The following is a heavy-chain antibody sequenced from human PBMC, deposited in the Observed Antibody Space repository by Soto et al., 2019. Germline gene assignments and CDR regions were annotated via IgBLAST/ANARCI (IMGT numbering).Heavy chain of an antibody. V-gene: IGHV1-2*02. J-gene: IGHJ6*02. CDR2: IHLKSGGT. CDR3: ASCRELSYSYFYFFTLDV. Sequence: ASVKVSCKASGYTFTGYYVHWVRQAPGHGLEWLGWIHLKSGGTNYAQSFMGRVTMTRDMSVSTVYMEMTGLSSDDTAVYYCASCRELSYSYFYFFTLDVWGQGTTVTVSS. D-gene: IGHD2-21*01. CDR1: GYTFTGYY.